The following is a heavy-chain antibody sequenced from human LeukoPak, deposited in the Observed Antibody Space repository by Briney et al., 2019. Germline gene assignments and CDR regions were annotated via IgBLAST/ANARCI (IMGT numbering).Heavy chain of an antibody. CDR2: IYYSGNT. V-gene: IGHV4-31*03. Sequence: PSETLSLTCTVSGGSIGSVGYYWSWIRQHPGKGLEWIGYIYYSGNTYYNPSLKSRVNLSVDTSKNQFSLKLTSVTAADTAVYYCARMAPRTHEAFDIWGQGTMVTVSS. CDR1: GGSIGSVGYY. D-gene: IGHD5-24*01. CDR3: ARMAPRTHEAFDI. J-gene: IGHJ3*02.